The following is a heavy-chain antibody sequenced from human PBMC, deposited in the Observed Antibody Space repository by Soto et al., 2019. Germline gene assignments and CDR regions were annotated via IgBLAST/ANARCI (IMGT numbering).Heavy chain of an antibody. Sequence: QITLKESGPTLVKPTQTLTLTCTFSGFSLSTSGVGVGWIRQPPGKALEWLALIYWDDDKRYSPSLKRRLTITKDTSKNQVVLTMTNMDPVDTATYYCVHKGKNYYDSSGYEYYFDYWGQGTLVTVYS. J-gene: IGHJ4*02. D-gene: IGHD3-22*01. CDR3: VHKGKNYYDSSGYEYYFDY. CDR2: IYWDDDK. V-gene: IGHV2-5*02. CDR1: GFSLSTSGVG.